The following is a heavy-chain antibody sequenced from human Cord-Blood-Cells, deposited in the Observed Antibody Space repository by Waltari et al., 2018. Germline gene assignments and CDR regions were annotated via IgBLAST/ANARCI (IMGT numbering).Heavy chain of an antibody. Sequence: QGLEWMGGIIPIFGTANYAQKFQGRVTITADESTSTAYMELSSLRSEDTAVYYCARDLTGAPARGVAFDIWGQGTMVTVSS. D-gene: IGHD1-20*01. CDR2: IIPIFGTA. CDR3: ARDLTGAPARGVAFDI. J-gene: IGHJ3*02. V-gene: IGHV1-69*01.